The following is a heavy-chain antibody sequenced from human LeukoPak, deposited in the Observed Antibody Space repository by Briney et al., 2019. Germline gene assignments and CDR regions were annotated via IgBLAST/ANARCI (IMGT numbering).Heavy chain of an antibody. D-gene: IGHD6-19*01. Sequence: GGSLRLSCAVSGFTFSGSAMHWVRQASGKGLEWVGRIRSKANSYATAYAASVKGRFTISRDDSKNTAYLQMNSLKTEDTAVYYCTRRSGTVAGHFDYWGQGTLVTVSS. CDR3: TRRSGTVAGHFDY. CDR1: GFTFSGSA. V-gene: IGHV3-73*01. J-gene: IGHJ4*02. CDR2: IRSKANSYAT.